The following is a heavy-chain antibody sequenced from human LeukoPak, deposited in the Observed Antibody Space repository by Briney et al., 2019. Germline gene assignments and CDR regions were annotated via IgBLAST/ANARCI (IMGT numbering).Heavy chain of an antibody. J-gene: IGHJ4*02. V-gene: IGHV4-59*08. CDR2: IYYSGST. CDR3: ARHGAVAGRLGY. D-gene: IGHD6-13*01. CDR1: GGSISSYY. Sequence: PSETLSLTCTVSGGSISSYYWSWIRQPPGEGLEWIGYIYYSGSTNYNPSLKSRVTISVDTSKNQFSLKLSSVTAADTAVYYCARHGAVAGRLGYWGQGTLVTVSS.